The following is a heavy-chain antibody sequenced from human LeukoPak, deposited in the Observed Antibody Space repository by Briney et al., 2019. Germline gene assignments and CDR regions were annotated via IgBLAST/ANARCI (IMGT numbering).Heavy chain of an antibody. CDR3: ARCPRYGGNSGGYFQH. CDR1: GGSISSSSYY. J-gene: IGHJ1*01. D-gene: IGHD4-23*01. CDR2: IYYSGST. Sequence: PSETLSLTCTVSGGSISSSSYYWGWIRQPPGKGLEWIGSIYYSGSTYYNPSLKSRVTISVDTSKNQFSLKLSSVTAADTAVYYCARCPRYGGNSGGYFQHWGQGTLVTVSS. V-gene: IGHV4-39*07.